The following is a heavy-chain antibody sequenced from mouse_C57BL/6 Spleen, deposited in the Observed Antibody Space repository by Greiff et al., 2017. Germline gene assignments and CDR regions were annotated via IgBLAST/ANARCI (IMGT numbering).Heavy chain of an antibody. CDR3: AREDGRIAY. J-gene: IGHJ3*01. Sequence: VKLQESGAELARPGASVKLSCKASGYTFTSYGISWVKQRTGQGLEWIGEIYPRSGNTYYNEKFKGKATLTADKSSSTAYMELRSLTSEDSAVYFCAREDGRIAYWGQGTLVTVSA. D-gene: IGHD2-3*01. V-gene: IGHV1-81*01. CDR1: GYTFTSYG. CDR2: IYPRSGNT.